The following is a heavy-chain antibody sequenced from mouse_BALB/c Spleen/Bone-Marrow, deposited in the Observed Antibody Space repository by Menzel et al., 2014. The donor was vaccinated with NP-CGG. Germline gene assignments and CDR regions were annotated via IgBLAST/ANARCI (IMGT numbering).Heavy chain of an antibody. D-gene: IGHD2-2*01. V-gene: IGHV14-3*02. CDR3: ARWLRRYYAMDY. CDR1: GFNIKDTY. Sequence: VHVKQSGAELVKPGASVKLSCTASGFNIKDTYMHWVKQRPEQGLEWIGRIDPANGNTKYDPKFQGKATITADTSSNTAYLQLSSLTSEDTAVYYCARWLRRYYAMDYWGQGTSVTVPS. J-gene: IGHJ4*01. CDR2: IDPANGNT.